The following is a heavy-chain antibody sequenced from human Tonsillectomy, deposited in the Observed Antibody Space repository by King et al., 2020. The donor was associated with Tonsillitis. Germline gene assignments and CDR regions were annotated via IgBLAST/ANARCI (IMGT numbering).Heavy chain of an antibody. D-gene: IGHD6-19*01. CDR2: INSDGSST. J-gene: IGHJ4*02. V-gene: IGHV3-74*01. CDR1: GFTFSSYW. Sequence: VQLVESGGGLVQPGGSLRLSCAASGFTFSSYWMHWVRQAPGKGLVWVSRINSDGSSTSYADSVKGRFTISRDNAKNTLYLQMNSLRAEYTAVYYCARETGYSSGWYVGDYFDYWGQGTLVTVSS. CDR3: ARETGYSSGWYVGDYFDY.